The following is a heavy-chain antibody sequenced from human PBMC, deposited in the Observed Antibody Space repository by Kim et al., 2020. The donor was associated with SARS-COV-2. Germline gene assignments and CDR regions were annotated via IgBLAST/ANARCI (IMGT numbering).Heavy chain of an antibody. V-gene: IGHV3-73*01. Sequence: VKGRFTISRDESKDAAYLQMNSLKAEDTAVYYCTSVAGTTLALWDAFDIWGQGTMVTVSS. D-gene: IGHD1-1*01. J-gene: IGHJ3*02. CDR3: TSVAGTTLALWDAFDI.